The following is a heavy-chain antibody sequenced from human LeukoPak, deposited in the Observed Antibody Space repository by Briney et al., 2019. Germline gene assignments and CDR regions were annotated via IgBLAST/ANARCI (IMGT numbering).Heavy chain of an antibody. CDR2: IFYSGST. Sequence: PSETLSLTCTVSGGSISSSGYYWNWIRQHPGRGLEWIGYIFYSGSTHYIPSLQSRVIMSLDTSKNQFSLKLSSVTAADTAVYYCARGRDAYKVGRYWGQGTLVTVSS. V-gene: IGHV4-31*03. CDR3: ARGRDAYKVGRY. D-gene: IGHD5-24*01. J-gene: IGHJ4*02. CDR1: GGSISSSGYY.